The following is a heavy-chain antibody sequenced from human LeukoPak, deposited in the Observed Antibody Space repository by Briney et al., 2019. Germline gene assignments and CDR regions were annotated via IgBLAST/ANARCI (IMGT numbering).Heavy chain of an antibody. J-gene: IGHJ4*02. CDR2: IYYRGNS. CDR3: ARENSVAEAGYFDY. D-gene: IGHD6-13*01. V-gene: IGHV4-59*12. CDR1: GGSISSYY. Sequence: SETLSLTCTVSGGSISSYYWNWIRQHPGKGREWIGYIYYRGNSHYNPSLKGRVSISVDTSKNQFSLKLNSVTAADTAVYYCARENSVAEAGYFDYWGQGTLVTVSS.